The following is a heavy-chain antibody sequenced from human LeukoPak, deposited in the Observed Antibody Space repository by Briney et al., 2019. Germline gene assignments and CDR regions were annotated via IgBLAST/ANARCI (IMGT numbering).Heavy chain of an antibody. CDR1: GFTFSDAW. Sequence: GGSLRLSCAASGFTFSDAWMNWVRQAPGKGLEWVGRIKTKTDGGTADYAAPVKGRITISRDDSKNTLLLQMNSLKTEDTAVYYCTTDLGCSNARGAGDYWGQGTLVTVSS. V-gene: IGHV3-15*01. CDR3: TTDLGCSNARGAGDY. D-gene: IGHD2-15*01. CDR2: IKTKTDGGTA. J-gene: IGHJ4*02.